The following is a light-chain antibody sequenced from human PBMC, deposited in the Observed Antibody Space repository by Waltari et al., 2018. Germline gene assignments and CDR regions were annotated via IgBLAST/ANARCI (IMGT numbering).Light chain of an antibody. V-gene: IGLV2-14*01. Sequence: QSALTQPASVSGSPGQSITISCSGTDSDVGSYDFVSWYQQPPGKAPHAIIYAVSNRPSGISNRFPASKSGNTASLTISGLQAEDEADYYCSSYTTSSAPGVFGTGTRVTVL. CDR2: AVS. CDR3: SSYTTSSAPGV. J-gene: IGLJ1*01. CDR1: DSDVGSYDF.